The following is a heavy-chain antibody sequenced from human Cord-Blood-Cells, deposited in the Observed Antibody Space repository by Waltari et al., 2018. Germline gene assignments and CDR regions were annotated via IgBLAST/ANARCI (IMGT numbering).Heavy chain of an antibody. Sequence: QVQLQQWGAGLLKPSETLSLTCAVYGGSFSGYYWSWIRQPPGKGLEWIGEINHSGSTNYNPSLKSRVTISVDTSKNQFSLKLSSVTAADTVVYYCARRGYSYGYDAFDIWGQGTMVTVSS. CDR3: ARRGYSYGYDAFDI. D-gene: IGHD5-18*01. CDR2: INHSGST. CDR1: GGSFSGYY. V-gene: IGHV4-34*01. J-gene: IGHJ3*02.